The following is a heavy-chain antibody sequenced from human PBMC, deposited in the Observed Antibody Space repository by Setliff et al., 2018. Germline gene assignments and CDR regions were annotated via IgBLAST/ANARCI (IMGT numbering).Heavy chain of an antibody. J-gene: IGHJ4*02. V-gene: IGHV3-74*01. CDR1: GFTFSNAW. D-gene: IGHD1-1*01. CDR2: IYSDGSST. CDR3: ARDGHNVYYFDY. Sequence: GGSLRLSCAASGFTFSNAWMSWVRQAPGKGLVWVSRIYSDGSSTNYADSVKGQFTVSRDNAKNTLYLQMNSLRAEDTAVYYCARDGHNVYYFDYWGLGTLVTVSS.